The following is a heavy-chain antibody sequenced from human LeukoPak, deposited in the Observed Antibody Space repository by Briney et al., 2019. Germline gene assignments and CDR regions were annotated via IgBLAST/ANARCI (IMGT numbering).Heavy chain of an antibody. CDR1: GFTVSSYY. CDR2: LYTGGTT. CDR3: ARGGLNYWNPRY. J-gene: IGHJ4*02. V-gene: IGHV3-53*01. Sequence: GGSLRLSCVASGFTVSSYYMSWVRQAPGKGLEWVSLLYTGGTTYYADSVEGRFTISRDDSKNTIYLQMSTLRAEDTAVYYCARGGLNYWNPRYWGQGTLVTVSS. D-gene: IGHD1-1*01.